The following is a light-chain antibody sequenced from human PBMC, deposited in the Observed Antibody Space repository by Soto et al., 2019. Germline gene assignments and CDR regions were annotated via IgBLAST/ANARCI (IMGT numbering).Light chain of an antibody. CDR1: QSVSSSY. Sequence: EIVLTQSPGTLSLSPGERATLSCRASQSVSSSYLAWYQQKPGQAPRLLIYGASSRATGIPDRFSGSGSGTDVPLTISRLEPEDFAVYYCQQYGSSPGTFGQGTKVDIK. CDR3: QQYGSSPGT. CDR2: GAS. V-gene: IGKV3-20*01. J-gene: IGKJ1*01.